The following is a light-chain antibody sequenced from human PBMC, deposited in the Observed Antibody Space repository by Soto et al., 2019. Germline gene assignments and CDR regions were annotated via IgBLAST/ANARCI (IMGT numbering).Light chain of an antibody. CDR1: QSVSSY. V-gene: IGKV3-11*01. Sequence: EIVLTQSPATLSLSPGERATLSCRASQSVSSYLAWYQQQPGPAPRLLIYDASNRATGIPARFSGSGSGTDVTLTISSREPEDFAVYYCQQRSNWPPITCGQGTRLEIK. J-gene: IGKJ5*01. CDR3: QQRSNWPPIT. CDR2: DAS.